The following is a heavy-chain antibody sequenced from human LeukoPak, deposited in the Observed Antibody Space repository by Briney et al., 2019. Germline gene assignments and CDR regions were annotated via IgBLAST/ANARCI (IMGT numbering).Heavy chain of an antibody. Sequence: GGSLRLSCAASGFTFSSYAMSWVRQAPGKGLEWVSAISGSGGSTYYADSVKGRFTISRDNSKNTLYLQMNSPRAEDTAVYYCAKDSFYYDSSGYYTGFDYWGQGTLVTVSS. J-gene: IGHJ4*02. V-gene: IGHV3-23*01. CDR3: AKDSFYYDSSGYYTGFDY. D-gene: IGHD3-22*01. CDR1: GFTFSSYA. CDR2: ISGSGGST.